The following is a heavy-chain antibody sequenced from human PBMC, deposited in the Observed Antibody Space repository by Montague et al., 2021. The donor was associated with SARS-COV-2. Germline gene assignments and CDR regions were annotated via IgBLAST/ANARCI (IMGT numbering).Heavy chain of an antibody. Sequence: SETLSLTCAVYGGSFSGYYWSLIRQPPGKGLEWIGEINHSGSTNYNPSLKSRVTISVDTSKNQFSLKLSSVTAADTAVHFCARGFRSVVPAVIVVAFYYYFWMDVWGQGTTVTVSS. D-gene: IGHD2-2*01. CDR3: ARGFRSVVPAVIVVAFYYYFWMDV. CDR1: GGSFSGYY. V-gene: IGHV4-34*01. CDR2: INHSGST. J-gene: IGHJ6*02.